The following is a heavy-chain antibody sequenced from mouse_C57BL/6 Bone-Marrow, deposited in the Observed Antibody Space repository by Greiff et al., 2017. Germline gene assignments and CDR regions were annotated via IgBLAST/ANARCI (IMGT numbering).Heavy chain of an antibody. CDR2: IYPRSGNT. J-gene: IGHJ3*01. CDR1: GYTFTSYG. D-gene: IGHD1-1*01. Sequence: QVQLQQSGAELARPGASVKLSCKASGYTFTSYGISWVKQRTGQGLEWIGEIYPRSGNTYYNEKFKGKATLTADKSSSTAYMELRSLTSKDAAVYFCARGHYGSSPFAYWGQGTLVTVSA. CDR3: ARGHYGSSPFAY. V-gene: IGHV1-81*01.